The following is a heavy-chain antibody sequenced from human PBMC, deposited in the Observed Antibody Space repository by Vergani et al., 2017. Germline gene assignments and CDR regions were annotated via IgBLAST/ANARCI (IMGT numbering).Heavy chain of an antibody. CDR2: VHTDGTA. CDR3: ARDQWDDDGPRGWFAP. J-gene: IGHJ5*02. V-gene: IGHV4-4*07. CDR1: GASISSYF. D-gene: IGHD5-24*01. Sequence: VQLQESGPGLLKPSETLSLTCSVSGASISSYFWSWIRQPAGKGLEWLGRVHTDGTAYYNPSLRTRVRLSADLSQSQFSLKMTSLTAADTAVDFCARDQWDDDGPRGWFAPWGQGILVTVSS.